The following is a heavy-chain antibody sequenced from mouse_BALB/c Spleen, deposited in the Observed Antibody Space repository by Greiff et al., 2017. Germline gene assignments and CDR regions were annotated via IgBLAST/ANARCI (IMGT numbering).Heavy chain of an antibody. D-gene: IGHD2-1*01. CDR1: GFTFSSYA. CDR2: ISSGGST. CDR3: ARGDGNYDFDY. J-gene: IGHJ2*01. V-gene: IGHV5-6-5*01. Sequence: EVKLVESGGGLVKPGGSLKLSCAASGFTFSSYAMSWVRQTPEKRLEWVASISSGGSTYYPDSVKGRFTISRDNARNILYLQMSSLRSEDTAMYYCARGDGNYDFDYWGQGTTLTVSS.